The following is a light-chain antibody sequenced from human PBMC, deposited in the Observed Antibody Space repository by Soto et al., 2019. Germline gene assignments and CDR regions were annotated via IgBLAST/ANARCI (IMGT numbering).Light chain of an antibody. J-gene: IGKJ2*01. CDR1: ESVSSNY. V-gene: IGKV3-20*01. CDR2: GAA. Sequence: EIVLTQSPGTLSLSPGERATLSCRASESVSSNYLAWYQQKPGQAPRLLIYGAATRSSGITDSFCGSGSGTDFTLTISALEPEDSAVYYCQRYGSSRGTFGQGTKLEIK. CDR3: QRYGSSRGT.